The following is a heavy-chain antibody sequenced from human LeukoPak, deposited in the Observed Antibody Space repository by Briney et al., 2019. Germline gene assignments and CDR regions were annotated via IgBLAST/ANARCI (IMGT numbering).Heavy chain of an antibody. V-gene: IGHV3-43*02. CDR1: GMNFERYA. J-gene: IGHJ6*02. CDR2: ISADGKA. CDR3: ATWAFYHDLDV. D-gene: IGHD1-26*01. Sequence: PGGSLRLSCAASGMNFERYAMHWVRQRPGKGLEWVGVISADGKADHADAVKGCFTVSRDNSKDSLSLQMSSLRDEDTALYYCATWAFYHDLDVWGQGTTVIVSS.